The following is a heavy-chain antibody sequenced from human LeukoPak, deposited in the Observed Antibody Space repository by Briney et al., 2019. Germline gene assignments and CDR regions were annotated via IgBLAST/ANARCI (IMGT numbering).Heavy chain of an antibody. CDR3: ARESGDSSSPVYFDY. CDR2: INPSGGST. CDR1: GYTFTSYY. D-gene: IGHD6-13*01. V-gene: IGHV1-46*01. Sequence: GASVKVSCKASGYTFTSYYMHWVRQAPGQGLEWMGIINPSGGSTSYAQKFQGRVTMTRDTSTSTVYMELSSLRSEDTAVYYCARESGDSSSPVYFDYWGQGTLVTVYS. J-gene: IGHJ4*02.